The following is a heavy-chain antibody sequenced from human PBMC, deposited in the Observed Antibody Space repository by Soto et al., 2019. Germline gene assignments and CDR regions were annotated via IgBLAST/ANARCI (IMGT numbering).Heavy chain of an antibody. V-gene: IGHV3-21*06. J-gene: IGHJ4*02. CDR2: ISSTTNYI. CDR1: GFTFTSYS. CDR3: ARESEDLTSNFDY. Sequence: PWGSLRLSCAASGFTFTSYSMTWVRQAPGKGLEWVSSISSTTNYIYYGDSMKGRFTISRDNAKNSLYLEMNSLRAEDTAVYYCARESEDLTSNFDYWGQGTLVTVSS.